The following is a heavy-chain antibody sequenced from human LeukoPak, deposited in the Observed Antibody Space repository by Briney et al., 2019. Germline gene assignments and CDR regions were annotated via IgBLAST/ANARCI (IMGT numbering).Heavy chain of an antibody. CDR3: ARGVLWSGYFYFDY. CDR1: GFTFSNYG. Sequence: GGSLRLSCAASGFTFSNYGMNWVRQAPGKGLEWVGRIRNKANSYTTEYAASVKGRFTISRDDSKNSLYLQMNSLKAEDTAMYYCARGVLWSGYFYFDYWGQGTLVTVSS. CDR2: IRNKANSYTT. D-gene: IGHD3-3*01. V-gene: IGHV3-72*01. J-gene: IGHJ4*02.